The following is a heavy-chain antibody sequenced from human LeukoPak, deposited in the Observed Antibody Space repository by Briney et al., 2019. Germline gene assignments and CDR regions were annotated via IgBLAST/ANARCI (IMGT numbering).Heavy chain of an antibody. J-gene: IGHJ3*02. Sequence: GRSLRLSCAASGFTFSSYAMHWVRQAPGKGLEWVAVISYDGSNKYYADSVKGRFTISRDNSKNTLYLQMNSLRAEDTAVYYCARGGVGANGAFDIWGQGTMVTVSS. CDR3: ARGGVGANGAFDI. CDR1: GFTFSSYA. V-gene: IGHV3-30-3*01. D-gene: IGHD1-26*01. CDR2: ISYDGSNK.